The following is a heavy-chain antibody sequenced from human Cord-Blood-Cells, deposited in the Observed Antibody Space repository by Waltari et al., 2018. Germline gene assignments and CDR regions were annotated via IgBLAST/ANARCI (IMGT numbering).Heavy chain of an antibody. CDR3: ARDSSGWYDWYFDL. Sequence: QVQLVQSGAEVKKPGASVKVSCKASGYTFTSYAMHWVRQAPGQRLEWMGWINAGNGNTKYSQEFQGRVTITRDTSASTAYMELSSLRSEDTAVYYCARDSSGWYDWYFDLWGRGTLVTVSS. D-gene: IGHD6-19*01. J-gene: IGHJ2*01. V-gene: IGHV1-3*01. CDR1: GYTFTSYA. CDR2: INAGNGNT.